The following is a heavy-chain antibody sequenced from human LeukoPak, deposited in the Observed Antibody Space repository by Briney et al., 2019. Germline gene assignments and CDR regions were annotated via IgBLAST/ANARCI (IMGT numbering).Heavy chain of an antibody. CDR1: GGSISSGSYY. CDR3: AREQHVATFSVSDYYYMDV. V-gene: IGHV4-61*02. Sequence: PSQTLSLTCTVSGGSISSGSYYWSWIRQPAGKGLEWIGRIYTSGSTNYNPSLKSRVTISVDTSKNQFSLKLSSVTAADTAVYYCAREQHVATFSVSDYYYMDVWGKGTTVTISS. D-gene: IGHD5-12*01. CDR2: IYTSGST. J-gene: IGHJ6*03.